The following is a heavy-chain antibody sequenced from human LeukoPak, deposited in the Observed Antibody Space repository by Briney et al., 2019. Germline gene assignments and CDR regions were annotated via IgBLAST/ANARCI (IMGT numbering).Heavy chain of an antibody. D-gene: IGHD3-22*01. CDR1: GFTFSNYA. Sequence: GGSLRLSCAASGFTFSNYAMHWVRQAPGKGLEGVALISYDGSNKYYADSVKGRFTISRDNSKNTLYLQMNSLRAEDTAVYYCASEDYDSSGYYSFFDYWGQGTLVTVSS. CDR3: ASEDYDSSGYYSFFDY. V-gene: IGHV3-30-3*01. J-gene: IGHJ4*02. CDR2: ISYDGSNK.